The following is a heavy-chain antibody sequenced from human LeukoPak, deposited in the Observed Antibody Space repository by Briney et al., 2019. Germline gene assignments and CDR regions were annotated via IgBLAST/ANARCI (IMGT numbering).Heavy chain of an antibody. D-gene: IGHD4-11*01. V-gene: IGHV3-30*18. CDR2: ISYDGSNK. CDR1: GFTFSSYG. J-gene: IGHJ6*02. CDR3: AKARAKDRATVSDFRKSYYYYGMDV. Sequence: PGGSLRLSCAASGFTFSSYGMHWVRQAPGKGLEWVAVISYDGSNKYYADSVKGRFTISRDNSKNTLYLQMNSRRAEDTAVYYCAKARAKDRATVSDFRKSYYYYGMDVWGQGTTVTVSS.